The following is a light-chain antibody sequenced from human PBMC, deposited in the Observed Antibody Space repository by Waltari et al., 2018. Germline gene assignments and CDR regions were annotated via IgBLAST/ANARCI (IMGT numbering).Light chain of an antibody. J-gene: IGKJ4*01. CDR1: QSILYRSNNENY. V-gene: IGKV4-1*01. CDR3: QQYYTTPLT. CDR2: WAS. Sequence: DIVMTQSPDSLAVSLGERATINCKSSQSILYRSNNENYLARYQQKPGQPPKLLIYWASTRESGVPDRFSGGGSGTDFTLTISSLQAEDVAIYYCQQYYTTPLTFGGGTKVVIK.